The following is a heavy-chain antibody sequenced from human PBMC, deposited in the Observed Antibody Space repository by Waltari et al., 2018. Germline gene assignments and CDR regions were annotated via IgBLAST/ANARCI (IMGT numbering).Heavy chain of an antibody. CDR1: GFPFSTYW. D-gene: IGHD1-20*01. V-gene: IGHV3-7*03. J-gene: IGHJ5*02. Sequence: EAQLVESGGDLVQRGGSLRLSCAASGFPFSTYWMSWVRQSPGKGLEWVANINQDGSDKFYMDSVKGRFTISRDNAKNSLFLEMNSLRGDDTAVYFCAREGITLGAFDPWGQGTLVTVSS. CDR3: AREGITLGAFDP. CDR2: INQDGSDK.